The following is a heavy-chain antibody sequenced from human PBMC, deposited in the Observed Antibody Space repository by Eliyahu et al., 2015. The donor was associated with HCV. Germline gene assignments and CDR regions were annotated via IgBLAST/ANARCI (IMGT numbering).Heavy chain of an antibody. CDR1: GFXFXSYA. D-gene: IGHD3-22*01. Sequence: EVQLLESGGGLVQPGGSLRLSCAASGFXFXSYAMSWVRXAPGKGLEWVSAISGSGGSTYYADSVKGRFTISRDNSKNTLYLQMNSLRAEDTAVYYCARKGIVVVMMGXDYWGQGTLVTVSS. V-gene: IGHV3-23*01. J-gene: IGHJ4*02. CDR3: ARKGIVVVMMGXDY. CDR2: ISGSGGST.